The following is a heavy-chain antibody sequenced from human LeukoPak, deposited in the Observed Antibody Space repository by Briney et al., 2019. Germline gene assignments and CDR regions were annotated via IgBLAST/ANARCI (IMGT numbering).Heavy chain of an antibody. V-gene: IGHV3-30*03. D-gene: IGHD3-22*01. Sequence: GGSLRLSCAASGLTFSNYGMHWVRQAPGKGLEWVAVIPYDGLNPYYADSVKGRFTISRDNSKNTLYLQMNSLRAEDTAVYYCARGIRYYDSTGDAFDIWGQGTMVTVSS. CDR1: GLTFSNYG. CDR3: ARGIRYYDSTGDAFDI. CDR2: IPYDGLNP. J-gene: IGHJ3*02.